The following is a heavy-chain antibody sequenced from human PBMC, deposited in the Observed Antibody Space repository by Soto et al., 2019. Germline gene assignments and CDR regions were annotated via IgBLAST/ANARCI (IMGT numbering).Heavy chain of an antibody. V-gene: IGHV2-5*02. CDR3: AHGRIFGVVTNDAFDI. CDR1: GFSLSTRGVG. Sequence: QITLKESGPTLVKPTQTLTLTCTFSGFSLSTRGVGVGWIRRPQGKALEWLALIYWDDDKRYIPSLKSRLTITKDTSKNQVVLTMTNMDPVDTATYYCAHGRIFGVVTNDAFDIWGQGPMVTVSS. CDR2: IYWDDDK. J-gene: IGHJ3*02. D-gene: IGHD3-3*02.